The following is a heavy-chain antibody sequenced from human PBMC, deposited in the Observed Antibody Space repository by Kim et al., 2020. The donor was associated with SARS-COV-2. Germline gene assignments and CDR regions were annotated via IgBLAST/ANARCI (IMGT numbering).Heavy chain of an antibody. CDR2: ISISGHT. J-gene: IGHJ4*02. CDR1: GFTFSDNY. V-gene: IGHV3-11*06. D-gene: IGHD5-12*01. Sequence: GGSLILSCAASGFTFSDNYMTWIRQAPGQGLEWLSDISISGHTSYTDSVKGRFTISRDNAKKSLYLQMNSLRVEDTALYYCARDKDGYNSFDFWGQGTLVTVSS. CDR3: ARDKDGYNSFDF.